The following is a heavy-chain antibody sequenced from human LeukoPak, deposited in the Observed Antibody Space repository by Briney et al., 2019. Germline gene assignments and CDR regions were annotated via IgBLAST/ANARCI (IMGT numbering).Heavy chain of an antibody. J-gene: IGHJ4*02. CDR3: ARVQDSGLFRWF. CDR2: ICDDSST. V-gene: IGHV3-66*01. D-gene: IGHD1-26*01. Sequence: PGGSLRLSCAASGFTVSSKYMSWVRQAPGKGLEWVSVICDDSSTFYAGSVKGRFSISRDNSKNTLYLQMNSLRAEDTGVYYCARVQDSGLFRWFWGQGTLVTVSS. CDR1: GFTVSSKY.